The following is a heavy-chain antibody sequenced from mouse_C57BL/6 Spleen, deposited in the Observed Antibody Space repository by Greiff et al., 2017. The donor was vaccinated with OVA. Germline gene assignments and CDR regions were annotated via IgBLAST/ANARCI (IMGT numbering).Heavy chain of an antibody. CDR1: GYTFTSYT. V-gene: IGHV1-4*01. CDR2: INPSSGYT. CDR3: ASGRGISFDY. Sequence: VQVVESGAELARPGASVKMSCKASGYTFTSYTMHWVKQRPGQGLEWIGYINPSSGYTKYNQKFKDKATLTADKSSSTAYMQLSSLTSEDSAVYYCASGRGISFDYWGQGTTLTVSS. J-gene: IGHJ2*01.